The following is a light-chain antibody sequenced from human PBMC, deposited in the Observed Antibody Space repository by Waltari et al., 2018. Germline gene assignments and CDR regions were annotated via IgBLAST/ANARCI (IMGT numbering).Light chain of an antibody. Sequence: DIQMTQSPSSVSASVGDRVTITCRASLGISRRLGWYQQKPGKAPKLLRYPASSLRSGVPSRFSGSGSGTDFTLTISSLQPEDFATYYCLQANSFPWTFGQGTKVE. V-gene: IGKV1-12*01. CDR1: LGISRR. CDR3: LQANSFPWT. J-gene: IGKJ1*01. CDR2: PAS.